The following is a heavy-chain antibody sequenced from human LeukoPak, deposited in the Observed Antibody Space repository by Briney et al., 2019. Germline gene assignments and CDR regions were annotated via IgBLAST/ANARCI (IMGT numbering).Heavy chain of an antibody. D-gene: IGHD5-12*01. CDR3: ARDRTVATPFDY. Sequence: ASVKVSCKASGYTFTSYGISWVRQAPGQGLEWMGWISAYNGNTSYAQKLQGRVSMTTDTSTSTAYMELRSLRSDDTAVYYCARDRTVATPFDYWGQGTLVTVSS. J-gene: IGHJ4*02. CDR2: ISAYNGNT. CDR1: GYTFTSYG. V-gene: IGHV1-18*01.